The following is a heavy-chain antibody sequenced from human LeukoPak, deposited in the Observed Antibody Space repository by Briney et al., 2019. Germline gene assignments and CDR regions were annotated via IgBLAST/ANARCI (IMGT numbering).Heavy chain of an antibody. CDR3: ARIRRTRRDGIDY. V-gene: IGHV3-48*04. D-gene: IGHD2-21*01. J-gene: IGHJ4*02. CDR2: ISSSGSTI. Sequence: GGSLRLSCAASGFTFSSYAMSWVRQAPGKGLEWVSYISSSGSTIYYADSVKGRFTISRDNAKNSLYLQMNSLRAEDTAVYYCARIRRTRRDGIDYWGQGTLVTVSS. CDR1: GFTFSSYA.